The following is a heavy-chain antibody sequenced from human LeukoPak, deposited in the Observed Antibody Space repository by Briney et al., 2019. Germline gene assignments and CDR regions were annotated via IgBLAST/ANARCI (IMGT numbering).Heavy chain of an antibody. CDR2: ISSTSMYI. Sequence: PGGSLRLSCAASGFTFGIYSMTWVRQAPGKGLEWVSSISSTSMYIYYADSMRGRFTISRDNAENSLFLQIGSLGVEDTAVYSCARVAAGAEAHTLHYHYMDVWGKGTTVTVSS. V-gene: IGHV3-21*01. D-gene: IGHD6-13*01. J-gene: IGHJ6*03. CDR1: GFTFGIYS. CDR3: ARVAAGAEAHTLHYHYMDV.